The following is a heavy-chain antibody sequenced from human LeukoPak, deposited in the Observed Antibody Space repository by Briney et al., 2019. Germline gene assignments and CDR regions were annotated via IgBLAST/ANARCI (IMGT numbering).Heavy chain of an antibody. J-gene: IGHJ3*02. CDR2: ISGSGGST. V-gene: IGHV3-23*01. CDR3: AKAVLWFGPYGDAFDN. CDR1: GFTFSSYA. Sequence: GGSLRLSCAASGFTFSSYAMSWVRQAPGKGLEWVSAISGSGGSTYYADSVKGRFTISRDNSKNTLYLQMNSLRAEDTAVYYCAKAVLWFGPYGDAFDNWGQGTMVTVSS. D-gene: IGHD3-10*01.